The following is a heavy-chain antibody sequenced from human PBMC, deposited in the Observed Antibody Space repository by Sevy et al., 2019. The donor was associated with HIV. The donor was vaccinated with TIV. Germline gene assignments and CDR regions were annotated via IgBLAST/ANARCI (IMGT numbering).Heavy chain of an antibody. CDR3: TRDRFQPGYSYGRTQLYFDY. D-gene: IGHD5-18*01. CDR2: IRSKAYGGTT. V-gene: IGHV3-49*03. Sequence: GGSLRLSCTASGFTFGDYAMSWFRQAPGKGLEWVGFIRSKAYGGTTEYAASVKGRFTISRDDSKSIAYLQMNSLKTEDTAVYYCTRDRFQPGYSYGRTQLYFDYWGQGTLVTVSS. CDR1: GFTFGDYA. J-gene: IGHJ4*02.